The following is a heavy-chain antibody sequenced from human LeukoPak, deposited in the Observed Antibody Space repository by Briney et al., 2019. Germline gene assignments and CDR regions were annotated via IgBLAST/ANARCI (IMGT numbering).Heavy chain of an antibody. CDR1: GFTVSSNY. V-gene: IGHV3-66*01. J-gene: IGHJ3*02. CDR3: ARFSGSYIRAFDI. Sequence: GGSLRLSCAASGFTVSSNYMSWVRQAPGKGLEWVSVIYSGGSTYYADSVKGRFTISRDNSKNTLYLQMNSLRAEDTAVYYCARFSGSYIRAFDIWGQGTMVTVSS. D-gene: IGHD1-26*01. CDR2: IYSGGST.